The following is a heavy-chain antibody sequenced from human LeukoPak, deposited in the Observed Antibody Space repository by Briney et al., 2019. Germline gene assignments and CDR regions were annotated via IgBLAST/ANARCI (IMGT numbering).Heavy chain of an antibody. Sequence: GGSLGLSCAASGFTFTSFAINWVRQAHGKGLEWVSVITGSGSGADYAHSVKGRFTISRDNSQNTVHLQMNSLRAEDTAVYYCARGLQGYYDSLTGYYRGRYYFDYWGQGTLVTVSS. CDR1: GFTFTSFA. V-gene: IGHV3-23*01. D-gene: IGHD3-9*01. CDR2: ITGSGSGA. CDR3: ARGLQGYYDSLTGYYRGRYYFDY. J-gene: IGHJ4*02.